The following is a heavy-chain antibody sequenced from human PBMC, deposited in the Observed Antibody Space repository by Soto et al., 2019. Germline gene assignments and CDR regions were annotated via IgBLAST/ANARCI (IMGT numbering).Heavy chain of an antibody. CDR1: GFTFSSYW. CDR2: IKQDGGEK. D-gene: IGHD3-3*01. V-gene: IGHV3-7*01. Sequence: EVQLVESGGGLVQPGGSLRLSCAASGFTFSSYWMSWVRQAPGKGLEWVANIKQDGGEKYYVDSVKGRFTISRDNAKNSLFLQMNSLRAEDTAVYYCARDRDYYDFWSGYYFQDAFDIWGQGTMVTVSS. CDR3: ARDRDYYDFWSGYYFQDAFDI. J-gene: IGHJ3*02.